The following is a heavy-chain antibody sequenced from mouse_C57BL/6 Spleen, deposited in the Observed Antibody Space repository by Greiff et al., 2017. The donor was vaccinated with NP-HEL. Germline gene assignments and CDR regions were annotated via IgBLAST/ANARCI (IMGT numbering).Heavy chain of an antibody. V-gene: IGHV1-7*01. J-gene: IGHJ3*01. Sequence: QVQLQQSGAELAKPGASVKLSCKASGYTFTSYWMHWVKQRPGQGLEWIGYINPSSGYTKSNQKFKDKATLTAEKSSSTAYMQLSSLTYEDSAVYYCAREDYVSSVWFAYWGQGTLVTVSA. CDR3: AREDYVSSVWFAY. D-gene: IGHD1-1*01. CDR2: INPSSGYT. CDR1: GYTFTSYW.